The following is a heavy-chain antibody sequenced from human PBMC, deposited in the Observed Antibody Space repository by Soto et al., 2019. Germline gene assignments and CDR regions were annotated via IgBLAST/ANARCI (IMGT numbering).Heavy chain of an antibody. Sequence: QLQLQESGPGLVKPSETLSLTCTVSGGSISTTSDYWGWIRQPPGKGLEWIATIYYSGSTYYNPSLKSRITISLDTSKNQFSLKLVSVTAADTAVYYCGRHLSRRGGFDAWGQGTLVTVAS. CDR3: GRHLSRRGGFDA. J-gene: IGHJ4*02. D-gene: IGHD3-10*01. CDR2: IYYSGST. V-gene: IGHV4-39*01. CDR1: GGSISTTSDY.